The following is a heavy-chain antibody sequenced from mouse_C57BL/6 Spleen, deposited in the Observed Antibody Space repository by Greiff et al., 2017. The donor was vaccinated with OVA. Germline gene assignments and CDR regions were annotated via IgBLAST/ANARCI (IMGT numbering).Heavy chain of an antibody. CDR1: GYTFTSYW. CDR2: IDPSDSET. D-gene: IGHD2-5*01. Sequence: QVQLQQPGAELVRPGSSVKLSCKASGYTFTSYWMHWVKQRPIQGLEWIGNIDPSDSETHYNQKFKDKATLTVDKSSSTAYMQLSSLTSEDSAVYYCARGWSNSYYFDYWGQGTTLTVSA. V-gene: IGHV1-52*01. CDR3: ARGWSNSYYFDY. J-gene: IGHJ2*01.